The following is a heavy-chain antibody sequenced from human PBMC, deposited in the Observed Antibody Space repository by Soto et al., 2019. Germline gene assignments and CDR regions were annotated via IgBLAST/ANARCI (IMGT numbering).Heavy chain of an antibody. V-gene: IGHV3-53*01. D-gene: IGHD5-12*01. Sequence: EVQLVESGGGLIQPGGSLRLSCAASGFTVSSNYMSWVRQAPGKGLEWVSVIYSGGSTYYADSVKGRFTISRDNSKNMLYIQMNSLRAEYTAVYYCARAMGYSGYGDAFDIWGQGTMFTVSS. CDR1: GFTVSSNY. CDR3: ARAMGYSGYGDAFDI. J-gene: IGHJ3*02. CDR2: IYSGGST.